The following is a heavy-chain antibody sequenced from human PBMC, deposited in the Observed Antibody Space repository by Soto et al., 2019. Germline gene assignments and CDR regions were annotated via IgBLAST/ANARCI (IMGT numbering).Heavy chain of an antibody. D-gene: IGHD3-9*01. CDR3: ARENTLSYYDILTGYPAGAWFDP. J-gene: IGHJ5*02. CDR2: IIPIFGTA. V-gene: IGHV1-69*13. Sequence: SGKVSFKASSGTFISYAISWVRQAPGQGLEWMGGIIPIFGTANYAQNFQGRVTITADESTSTAYMELGSLRSEDTAVYYCARENTLSYYDILTGYPAGAWFDPWGQGTLVTVSS. CDR1: SGTFISYA.